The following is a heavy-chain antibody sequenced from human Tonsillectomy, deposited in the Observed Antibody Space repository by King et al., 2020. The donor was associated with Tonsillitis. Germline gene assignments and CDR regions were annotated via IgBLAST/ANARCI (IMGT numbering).Heavy chain of an antibody. D-gene: IGHD1-1*01. CDR1: GFTFSTYA. V-gene: IGHV3-30*04. CDR3: AREGRIKLYYFDY. CDR2: ISYDGSNK. J-gene: IGHJ4*02. Sequence: VQLVESGGGVVQPGRSLRLSCAASGFTFSTYAMHWVRQAPGKGLEWVAFISYDGSNKYYADSVKGRFTISRDNSNNTLYLQMNSLRAEDTAMYYCAREGRIKLYYFDYWGQGTLVTVSS.